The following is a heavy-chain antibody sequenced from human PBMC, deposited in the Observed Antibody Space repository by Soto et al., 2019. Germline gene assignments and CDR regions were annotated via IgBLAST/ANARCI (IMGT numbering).Heavy chain of an antibody. CDR2: ISGSGGST. V-gene: IGHV3-23*01. D-gene: IGHD6-13*01. CDR3: AKRAAAGPLGDWYFDL. Sequence: GGSLRLSCAASGFTFSSYAMSWVRQAPGKGLEWVSAISGSGGSTYYADSVKGRFTISRDNSKNTLYLQMNSLRAEDTAVYSCAKRAAAGPLGDWYFDLWGRGTLVTVSS. J-gene: IGHJ2*01. CDR1: GFTFSSYA.